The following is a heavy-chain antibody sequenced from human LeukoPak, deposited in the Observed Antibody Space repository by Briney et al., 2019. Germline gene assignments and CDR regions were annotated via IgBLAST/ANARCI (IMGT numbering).Heavy chain of an antibody. CDR2: MNPNSGNT. V-gene: IGHV1-8*01. D-gene: IGHD3-22*01. J-gene: IGHJ4*02. CDR1: GYTFTSYD. CDR3: ARGSLVGCYDSSGYYYSVDY. Sequence: ASVKVSCKASGYTFTSYDINWVRQATGQGLEWMGWMNPNSGNTGYAQKFQGRVTMTRNTSISTAYMELSSLRSEDTAVYYCARGSLVGCYDSSGYYYSVDYWGQGTLVTVSS.